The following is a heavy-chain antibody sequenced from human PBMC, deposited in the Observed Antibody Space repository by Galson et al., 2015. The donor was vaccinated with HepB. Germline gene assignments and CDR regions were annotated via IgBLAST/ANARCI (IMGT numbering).Heavy chain of an antibody. CDR3: ARLSRWGVVITNDAFDI. Sequence: QSGAEVKKPGESLKISCKGSGYSFTSYWIGWVRQMPGKGLEWMGIIYPGDSDTRYSPSFQGQVTISADKSISTAYLQWSSLKASDTAMYYCARLSRWGVVITNDAFDIWGQGTMVTVSS. V-gene: IGHV5-51*03. CDR2: IYPGDSDT. CDR1: GYSFTSYW. J-gene: IGHJ3*02. D-gene: IGHD3-22*01.